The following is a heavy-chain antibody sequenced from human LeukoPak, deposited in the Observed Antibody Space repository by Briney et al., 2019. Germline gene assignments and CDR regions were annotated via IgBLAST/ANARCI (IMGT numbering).Heavy chain of an antibody. CDR3: GRGKYYYYMDV. CDR1: GFTVSSNY. CDR2: IYSGGST. Sequence: GGSLRLSCAASGFTVSSNYMSWVRQAPGKGLEWVSVIYSGGSTCYADSVKGRFTISRDNAKNSLYLQMNSLRADDTALYYCGRGKYYYYMDVWGQGTTVTVSS. J-gene: IGHJ6*03. V-gene: IGHV3-66*01.